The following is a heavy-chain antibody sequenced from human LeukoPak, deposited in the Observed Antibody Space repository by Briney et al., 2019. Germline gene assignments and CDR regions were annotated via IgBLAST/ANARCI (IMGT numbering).Heavy chain of an antibody. CDR3: AREWLSTLVPSKYGMDV. CDR1: GYTFTSYY. CDR2: INPSGGST. J-gene: IGHJ6*02. D-gene: IGHD3-22*01. V-gene: IGHV1-46*01. Sequence: ASVKVSCKAPGYTFTSYYMYWVRQAPGQGLEWMGIINPSGGSTSYAQKFQGRVTMTRDTSTSTVYMELSSLRSEDTAVYYCAREWLSTLVPSKYGMDVWGQGTTVTVSS.